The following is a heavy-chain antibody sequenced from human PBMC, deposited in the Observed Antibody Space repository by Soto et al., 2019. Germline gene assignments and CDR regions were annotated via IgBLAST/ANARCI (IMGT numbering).Heavy chain of an antibody. Sequence: SQTLSLTCAITGDSVSSNSAGWSWVRQSPSRGLEWLGRTYYRSKWYYEYAVSVRGRITINPDTSKNQYSLQLKSVTPEDTAVYFCARWEQYSGRILEYLGPGTLVTVSS. D-gene: IGHD1-26*01. CDR1: GDSVSSNSAG. CDR2: TYYRSKWYY. J-gene: IGHJ4*01. V-gene: IGHV6-1*01. CDR3: ARWEQYSGRILEY.